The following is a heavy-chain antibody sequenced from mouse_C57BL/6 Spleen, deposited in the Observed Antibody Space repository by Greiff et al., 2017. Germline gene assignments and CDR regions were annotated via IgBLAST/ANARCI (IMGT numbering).Heavy chain of an antibody. D-gene: IGHD2-4*01. CDR2: FDPENGDT. J-gene: IGHJ3*01. CDR3: APSVYYDYGAWFAY. Sequence: EVQLQESGAELVRPGASVKLSCKASGFNIKDDYMHWVKQRPEQGLEWIGWFDPENGDTEYASKFKGKATITADTSSITAYLQLSSLTSEDTAVYYCAPSVYYDYGAWFAYWGQGTLVTVSA. CDR1: GFNIKDDY. V-gene: IGHV14-4*01.